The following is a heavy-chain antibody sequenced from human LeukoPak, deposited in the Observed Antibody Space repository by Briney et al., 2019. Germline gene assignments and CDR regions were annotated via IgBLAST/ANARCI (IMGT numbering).Heavy chain of an antibody. D-gene: IGHD1-7*01. CDR1: GYAFTSYD. J-gene: IGHJ5*02. V-gene: IGHV1-8*01. Sequence: ASVEVSCKASGYAFTSYDINWVRQATGQGLEWMGWMNPNSGNTGYAQKFQGRVTMTRNTSISTAYMELSSLRSEDTAVYYCARSRYNWNYYWFDPWGQGTLVTVSS. CDR3: ARSRYNWNYYWFDP. CDR2: MNPNSGNT.